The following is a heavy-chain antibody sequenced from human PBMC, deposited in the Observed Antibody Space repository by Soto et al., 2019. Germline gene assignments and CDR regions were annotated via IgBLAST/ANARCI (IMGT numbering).Heavy chain of an antibody. J-gene: IGHJ3*02. CDR2: ISSSSSTI. D-gene: IGHD3-22*01. V-gene: IGHV3-48*02. CDR3: ARDRRYDSSGYHPNDAFDI. CDR1: GFTFSSYS. Sequence: GGSLRLSCAASGFTFSSYSMNWVRQAPGKGLEWVSYISSSSSTIYYADSVKGRFTISRDNAKNSLYLQMNSLRDEDTAVYYCARDRRYDSSGYHPNDAFDIWGQGTMVTVSS.